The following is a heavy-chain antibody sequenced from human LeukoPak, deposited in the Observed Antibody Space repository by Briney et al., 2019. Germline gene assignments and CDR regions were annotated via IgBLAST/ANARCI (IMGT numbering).Heavy chain of an antibody. CDR1: GGSINRGFYY. V-gene: IGHV4-39*01. J-gene: IGHJ4*02. CDR3: ARHRPSSTMSGIAL. CDR2: IYYSGTT. Sequence: PSETLSLTCTVSGGSINRGFYYWGWIRQPPGKGLAWIGSIYYSGTTYYNPSLKSRVTISVDTSRNQFSLQLASVTVADTAVYFCARHRPSSTMSGIALWGQGTLVTVSS. D-gene: IGHD2-21*01.